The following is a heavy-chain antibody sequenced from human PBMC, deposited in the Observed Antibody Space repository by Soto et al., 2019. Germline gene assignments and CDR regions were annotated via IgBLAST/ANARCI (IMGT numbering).Heavy chain of an antibody. V-gene: IGHV4-61*08. D-gene: IGHD2-2*01. CDR3: ARTFCSTTSCQAHDMDV. J-gene: IGHJ6*01. CDR2: IYYRGST. CDR1: GASVSIGGYY. Sequence: SSETLSLTCTVTGASVSIGGYYWTWIRQPPGKGLEWIGYIYYRGSTNYNPSLKSRVTISLDTSNNQFSLRLSSVTAADTAVYYCARTFCSTTSCQAHDMDVWGQGTTVTVSS.